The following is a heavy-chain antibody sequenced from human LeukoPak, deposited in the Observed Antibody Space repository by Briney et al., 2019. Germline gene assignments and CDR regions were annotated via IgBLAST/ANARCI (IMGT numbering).Heavy chain of an antibody. CDR3: ARDQAGTFVL. Sequence: SETLSLTCTVSGGPISSYYWSWIRQPPGKGLEWIGYIYYSGSTNYNPSLKSRVTISVDTSKNQFSLKLSSVTAADTAVYYCARDQAGTFVLWGQGTLVTVSS. CDR2: IYYSGST. V-gene: IGHV4-59*01. D-gene: IGHD6-19*01. J-gene: IGHJ4*02. CDR1: GGPISSYY.